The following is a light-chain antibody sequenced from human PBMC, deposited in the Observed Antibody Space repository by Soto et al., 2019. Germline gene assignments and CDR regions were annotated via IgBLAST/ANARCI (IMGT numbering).Light chain of an antibody. CDR2: GAS. CDR3: QHYRNSPLT. V-gene: IGKV3-20*01. Sequence: EIVLTQSPGTLSLSPGERATLSCRASQSVSRSYLAWYQQKPGQAPRLLIYGASSRATGIPDRFSGSGSGTDFTLTISKLEPEDFAVYYCQHYRNSPLTFGGGTKVEIK. CDR1: QSVSRSY. J-gene: IGKJ4*01.